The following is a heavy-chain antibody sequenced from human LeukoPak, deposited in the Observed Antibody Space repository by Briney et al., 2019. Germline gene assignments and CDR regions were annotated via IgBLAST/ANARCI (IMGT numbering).Heavy chain of an antibody. J-gene: IGHJ4*02. Sequence: PSETLSLTCAVYGGSFSGYYWSWIRQPPRKGLEWIGEINHSGSTNYNPSLKSRVTISVDTSKNQFSLKLSSVTAAETAVYYCARGGSTMVRGPPDYWGQGTLVTVSS. CDR2: INHSGST. D-gene: IGHD3-10*01. CDR3: ARGGSTMVRGPPDY. CDR1: GGSFSGYY. V-gene: IGHV4-34*01.